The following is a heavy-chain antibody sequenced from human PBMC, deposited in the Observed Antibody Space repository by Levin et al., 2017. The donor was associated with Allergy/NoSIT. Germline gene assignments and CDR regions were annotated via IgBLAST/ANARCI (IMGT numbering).Heavy chain of an antibody. V-gene: IGHV4-39*07. CDR1: GGSISNNNYY. CDR3: AREDGTGSHGSDY. Sequence: PSETLSLTCTVSGGSISNNNYYWGWVRQPPGKGLEWIGSVYYTGSSYPNPSLRSRVTISIDTSRNQFSLRLSSVTAADTAVYYCAREDGTGSHGSDYWGQGTLVTVSS. J-gene: IGHJ4*02. D-gene: IGHD3-10*01. CDR2: VYYTGSS.